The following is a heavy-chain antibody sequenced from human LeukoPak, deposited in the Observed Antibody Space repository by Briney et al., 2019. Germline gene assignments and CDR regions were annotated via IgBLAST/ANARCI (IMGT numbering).Heavy chain of an antibody. D-gene: IGHD6-19*01. CDR2: ISYDASNK. Sequence: GGSLRLSCAASGFTFSIYGMHWVRQAPGKGLEWVTVISYDASNKYYADSVKGRFTISRDNSKNTLYPQMNSLRAEDTAVYYCAKDFGSGWYVDYWGQGTLVTVSS. J-gene: IGHJ4*02. CDR3: AKDFGSGWYVDY. CDR1: GFTFSIYG. V-gene: IGHV3-30*18.